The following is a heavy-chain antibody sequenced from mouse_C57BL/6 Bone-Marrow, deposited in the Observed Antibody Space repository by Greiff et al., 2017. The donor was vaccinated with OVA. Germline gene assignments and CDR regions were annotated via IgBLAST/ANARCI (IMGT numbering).Heavy chain of an antibody. D-gene: IGHD2-2*01. J-gene: IGHJ1*03. V-gene: IGHV5-4*03. CDR2: ISDGGSYT. CDR1: GFTFSSYA. Sequence: EVMLVESGGGLVKPGGSLKLSCAASGFTFSSYAMSWVRQTPEKRLEWVATISDGGSYTYYPDNVKGRFTISRDNAKNNLYLQMSHLKSEDTAMYYCARVVRGYFDVWGTGTTVTVSS. CDR3: ARVVRGYFDV.